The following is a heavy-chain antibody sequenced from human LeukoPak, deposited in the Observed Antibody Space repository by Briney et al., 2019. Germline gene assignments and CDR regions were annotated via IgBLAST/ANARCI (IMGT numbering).Heavy chain of an antibody. CDR3: ARAAGRKSSSGYFDY. CDR2: IYYSGST. J-gene: IGHJ4*02. CDR1: GGSISSYD. D-gene: IGHD6-19*01. Sequence: PSETLSLTCTVSGGSISSYDWSWIRQPPGKGLEWIGYIYYSGSTNYNPSLKSRVTISVDTSKNQFSLKLSSVTAADTAVYYCARAAGRKSSSGYFDYWGQGTLATVSS. V-gene: IGHV4-59*01.